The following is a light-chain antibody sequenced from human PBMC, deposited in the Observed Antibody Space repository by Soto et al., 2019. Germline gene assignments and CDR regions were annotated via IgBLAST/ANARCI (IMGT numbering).Light chain of an antibody. CDR3: SSYTRSITYF. Sequence: QSALTQPASGSGSPGQSITISGTGTSSDVGTYNYVSWYQQHPGKAPKLMIYEVSNRPSGVSNRFSGSTSGNTASLTISRLQAGDEADYYCSSYTRSITYFFATGAKVIVL. J-gene: IGLJ1*01. CDR2: EVS. V-gene: IGLV2-14*01. CDR1: SSDVGTYNY.